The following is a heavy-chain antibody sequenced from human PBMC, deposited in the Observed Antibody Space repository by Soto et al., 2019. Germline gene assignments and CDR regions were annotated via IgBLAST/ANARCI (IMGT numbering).Heavy chain of an antibody. V-gene: IGHV3-48*03. Sequence: MQLVESGGGLVQPGGSLRLSCAASGFIFSSYEMNWVRQAPGKGLEWVSYISSDGSIIYYADSVKGRFTISRDNAKNSLYLQMNSLRAEDTAVYYCAREAAAGVYWGQGTLVTVSS. CDR2: ISSDGSII. CDR3: AREAAAGVY. CDR1: GFIFSSYE. J-gene: IGHJ4*02. D-gene: IGHD6-13*01.